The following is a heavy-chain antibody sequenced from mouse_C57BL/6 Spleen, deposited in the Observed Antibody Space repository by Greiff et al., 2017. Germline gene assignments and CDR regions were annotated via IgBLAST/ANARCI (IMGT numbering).Heavy chain of an antibody. J-gene: IGHJ2*01. D-gene: IGHD2-5*01. CDR3: AREGSNFYFDY. CDR2: IYPGSGNT. Sequence: VQLQQPGAELVKPGASVKMSCKASGYTFTSSWITWVKQRPGQGLEWIGDIYPGSGNTNYNEKFKSKATLTVDTSSSPAYMQLSSVTSEDYAVYYGAREGSNFYFDYWGQGTTRTVSS. V-gene: IGHV1-55*01. CDR1: GYTFTSSW.